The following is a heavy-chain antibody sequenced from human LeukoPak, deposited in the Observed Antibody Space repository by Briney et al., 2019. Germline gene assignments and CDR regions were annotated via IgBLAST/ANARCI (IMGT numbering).Heavy chain of an antibody. J-gene: IGHJ4*02. CDR1: GFTFDDYG. Sequence: GGSLRLSCAASGFTFDDYGMSWVRQAPGKGLEWVSGISWNGAGTDYADSVKGRFTISRDNAKNSLYLQMNSLRAEDTALYYWARSHIGGYSGYDTDWGQGTLVTVSS. CDR3: ARSHIGGYSGYDTD. V-gene: IGHV3-20*04. D-gene: IGHD5-12*01. CDR2: ISWNGAGT.